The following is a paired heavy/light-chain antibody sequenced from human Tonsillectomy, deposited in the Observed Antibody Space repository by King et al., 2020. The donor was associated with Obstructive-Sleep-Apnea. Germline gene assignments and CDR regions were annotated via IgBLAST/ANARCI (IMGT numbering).Light chain of an antibody. CDR3: QMCNGSSDHPRV. J-gene: IGLJ3*02. V-gene: IGLV3-21*01. CDR1: NIGTKP. CDR2: YNN. Sequence: SYVLTQPPSVSVAPGKTARITCGGNNIGTKPVHWYQQKPGQAPVRVIYYNNDRPSGIPARFSGSNSGNTATLTISRVEAGDEADYYCQMCNGSSDHPRVFGGGTKLTVL.
Heavy chain of an antibody. J-gene: IGHJ6*02. D-gene: IGHD3-9*01. CDR3: ARDNGVDDILTGSASDYYGMDV. Sequence: EVHLVESGGGLVKPGGSLRLSCAASGFSFSDYTMNWVRQAPGKGLEWVSFIGSRSNYIYYADSVKGRFTISRDNAKNSLYLQMNSLRAEDSGVYYCARDNGVDDILTGSASDYYGMDVWGRGTTVAVSS. V-gene: IGHV3-21*06. CDR1: GFSFSDYT. CDR2: IGSRSNYI.